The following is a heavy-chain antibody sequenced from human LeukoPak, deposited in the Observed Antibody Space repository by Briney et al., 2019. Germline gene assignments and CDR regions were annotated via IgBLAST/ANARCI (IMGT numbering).Heavy chain of an antibody. CDR2: IYYSGST. J-gene: IGHJ4*02. Sequence: SETLSLTCTVSGGYISSYYWSWIRQPPGKGLEWIGYIYYSGSTNYNPSLKSRVTISVDTSKNQFSLKLSSVTAADTAVYYCASIIAAAGNFDYWGQGTLVTVSS. CDR1: GGYISSYY. CDR3: ASIIAAAGNFDY. D-gene: IGHD6-13*01. V-gene: IGHV4-59*01.